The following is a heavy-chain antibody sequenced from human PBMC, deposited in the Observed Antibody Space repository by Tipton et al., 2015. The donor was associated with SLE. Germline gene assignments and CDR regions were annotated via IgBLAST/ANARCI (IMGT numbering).Heavy chain of an antibody. V-gene: IGHV4-59*11. CDR2: MYYNRDT. Sequence: TLSLTCTVSGASISSHYWNWIRQTPGKGLEWIGYMYYNRDTNYNPSLQSRVTLSIDASKSQFSLKLTSVTAADTAVYYCARGSVVADDYWGQGTLVTVSS. J-gene: IGHJ4*02. D-gene: IGHD2-15*01. CDR3: ARGSVVADDY. CDR1: GASISSHY.